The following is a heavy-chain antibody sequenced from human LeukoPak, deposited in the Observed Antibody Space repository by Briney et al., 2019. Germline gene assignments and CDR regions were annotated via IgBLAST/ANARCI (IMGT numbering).Heavy chain of an antibody. Sequence: GASVKVSCKASGYTFTSHYMRWVRQAPGQGLEWMGIINPSGGSTSYAQKFQGRVTMTRDTSTSTVYMELSSLRSEDTAVYYCARQQRGSGSSLDVWGKGTTVTVSS. J-gene: IGHJ6*04. V-gene: IGHV1-46*01. CDR3: ARQQRGSGSSLDV. CDR1: GYTFTSHY. CDR2: INPSGGST. D-gene: IGHD3-10*01.